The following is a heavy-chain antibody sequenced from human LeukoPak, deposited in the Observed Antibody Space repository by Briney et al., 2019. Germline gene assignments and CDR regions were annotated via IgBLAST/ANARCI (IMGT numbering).Heavy chain of an antibody. Sequence: ASVKVSCKASGYTFTSYGISWVRQAPGQGLEWMGWISAYNGNTNYAQKLQGRVTMTTDTSTSTAYMELRSLRSDDTAVYYCARGSHYDSSGYYPYYFDYGGQGTLVTVSS. CDR1: GYTFTSYG. D-gene: IGHD3-22*01. CDR2: ISAYNGNT. V-gene: IGHV1-18*01. J-gene: IGHJ4*02. CDR3: ARGSHYDSSGYYPYYFDY.